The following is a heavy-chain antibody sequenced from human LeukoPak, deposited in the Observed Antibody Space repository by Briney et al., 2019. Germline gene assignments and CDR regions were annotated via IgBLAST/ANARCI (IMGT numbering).Heavy chain of an antibody. CDR1: GFTFSNAW. D-gene: IGHD4-17*01. V-gene: IGHV3-15*01. J-gene: IGHJ4*02. Sequence: PGGSLRLSCAASGFTFSNAWMSWVRQAPGKGLEWVGRIKSKTDGGTTDYAAPVKGRFTISRDDSKNTLYLQMNSLKTEDTAVYYCTTDGPPPTVTTKVLRFDYWGQGTLVTVSS. CDR3: TTDGPPPTVTTKVLRFDY. CDR2: IKSKTDGGTT.